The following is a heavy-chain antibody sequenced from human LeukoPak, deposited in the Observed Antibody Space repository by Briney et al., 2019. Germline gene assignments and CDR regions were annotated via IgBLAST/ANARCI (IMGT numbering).Heavy chain of an antibody. J-gene: IGHJ3*02. CDR2: INHSGNT. V-gene: IGHV4-34*01. CDR1: GGSISSYY. CDR3: ANALPRRPFDM. Sequence: SETLSLTCTVSGGSISSYYWTWIRQPPGKGLEWIGEINHSGNTNYNPSLKSRVTISVGTSKNQFSLKLGSVTAADTAVYYCANALPRRPFDMWGQGTLVTVSS.